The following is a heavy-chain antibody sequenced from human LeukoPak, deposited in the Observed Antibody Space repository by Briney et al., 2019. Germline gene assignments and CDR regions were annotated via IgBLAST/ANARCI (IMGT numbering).Heavy chain of an antibody. J-gene: IGHJ2*01. CDR3: AKRDGYNPYRYFDL. CDR2: ITGGATTT. Sequence: GGSLRLSCAASGFTFSDYAMSWVRQAPGKGPEWVSAITGGATTTYYAASVKGRFTISRDNSKNTLYLQMNSLRAEDAAVYYCAKRDGYNPYRYFDLWGRGTLVTVSS. V-gene: IGHV3-23*01. D-gene: IGHD5-24*01. CDR1: GFTFSDYA.